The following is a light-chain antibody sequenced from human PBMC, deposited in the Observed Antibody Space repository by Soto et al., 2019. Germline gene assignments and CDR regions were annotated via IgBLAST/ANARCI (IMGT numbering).Light chain of an antibody. CDR1: SSXXGSNT. CDR2: SNN. J-gene: IGLJ3*02. CDR3: ATWADNLTWV. V-gene: IGLV1-44*01. Sequence: QSVLTQPPSASGTPGHRVTISCSGSSSXXGSNTVNWYXQXXXXAPKLLIYSNNQRPSGVPDRFSGSKSGTXASLAISGLQSEDEADYYCATWADNLTWVXGXXTKVT.